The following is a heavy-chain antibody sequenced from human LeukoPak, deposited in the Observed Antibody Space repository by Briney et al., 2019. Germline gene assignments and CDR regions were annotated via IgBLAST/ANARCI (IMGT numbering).Heavy chain of an antibody. D-gene: IGHD5-12*01. J-gene: IGHJ5*02. CDR1: GGSISSGGYS. V-gene: IGHV4-30-2*01. CDR2: IYHSGST. Sequence: PSQTLSLTCAVSGGSISSGGYSWSWIRQPPGKGLEWIGYIYHSGSTYYNPSLKSRVTISVDRSKNQFSLKLSSVTAADTAVYYCARARGYSGYDFGSGYWFDPWGQGTLVTVSS. CDR3: ARARGYSGYDFGSGYWFDP.